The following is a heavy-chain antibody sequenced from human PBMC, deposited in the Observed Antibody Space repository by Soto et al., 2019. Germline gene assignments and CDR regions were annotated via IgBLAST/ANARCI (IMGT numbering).Heavy chain of an antibody. CDR1: GGSIRSVVYY. V-gene: IGHV4-31*11. J-gene: IGHJ4*02. Sequence: PSETLSLTCAVSGGSIRSVVYYWSWLRQLPGKGLEWLGYISYRGSTYSNPSLKSRVSLSLDTYQDTFSLKLASVSAADTAVYYCARMEAHGNLHEYFEYWGQGIMVTVSS. CDR3: ARMEAHGNLHEYFEY. CDR2: ISYRGST. D-gene: IGHD3-3*01.